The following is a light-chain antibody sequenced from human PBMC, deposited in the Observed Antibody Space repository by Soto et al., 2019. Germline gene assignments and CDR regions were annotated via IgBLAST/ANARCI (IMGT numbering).Light chain of an antibody. CDR2: FVS. CDR3: QQYSAWPLT. CDR1: QSLNNN. Sequence: EIVMTQSPATLSVSPGEKATLSCRASQSLNNNLAWYQQKPGQGPGLLIYFVSTRATGIPARFSGSGSGTEFSLTISSLQSEDFASYYCQQYSAWPLTFGGGTKVETK. V-gene: IGKV3-15*01. J-gene: IGKJ4*01.